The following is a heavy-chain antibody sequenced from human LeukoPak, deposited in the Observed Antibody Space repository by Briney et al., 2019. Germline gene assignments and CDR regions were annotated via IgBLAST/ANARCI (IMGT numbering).Heavy chain of an antibody. Sequence: GGSLTLSCAASGFTFSSYSMNWVRQAPGKGLEWVSSISTSGGYIYYADSVKGRFTMSRDNAKNSLYLQMDSPRAEDTAVYYCARDLVLSRSVGASEKVDYWGQGTLVTVSS. D-gene: IGHD1-26*01. V-gene: IGHV3-21*01. CDR3: ARDLVLSRSVGASEKVDY. CDR1: GFTFSSYS. CDR2: ISTSGGYI. J-gene: IGHJ4*02.